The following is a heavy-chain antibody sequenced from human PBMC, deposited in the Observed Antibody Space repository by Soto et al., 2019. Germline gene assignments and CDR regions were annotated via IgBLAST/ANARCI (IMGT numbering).Heavy chain of an antibody. CDR1: GDSISSVDYF. Sequence: KTSETLSLTCSVSGDSISSVDYFWAWIRQPPGQALEYIGYIYKSATTYYNPSFESRVAISLDTSKSQFSLNVTSVTAADTAVYFCARGRYCLHGRCFPNWLDSWGQGTLVTVYS. CDR2: IYKSATT. D-gene: IGHD2-15*01. J-gene: IGHJ5*01. V-gene: IGHV4-30-4*01. CDR3: ARGRYCLHGRCFPNWLDS.